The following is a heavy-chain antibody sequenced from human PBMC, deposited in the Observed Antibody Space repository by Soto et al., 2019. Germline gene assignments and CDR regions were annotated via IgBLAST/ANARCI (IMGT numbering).Heavy chain of an antibody. D-gene: IGHD5-18*01. CDR3: ARYWHSYSSNYFYGLDV. CDR2: IYPGDSDT. J-gene: IGHJ6*02. V-gene: IGHV5-51*01. Sequence: PGESLKISCKTSGCTFTTSWIGWVRQMPRKGLEWMGIIYPGDSDTRYSPPFRGHVTISADKSISTAYLHWSSLEASDSALYYCARYWHSYSSNYFYGLDVWGQGTTVTVSS. CDR1: GCTFTTSW.